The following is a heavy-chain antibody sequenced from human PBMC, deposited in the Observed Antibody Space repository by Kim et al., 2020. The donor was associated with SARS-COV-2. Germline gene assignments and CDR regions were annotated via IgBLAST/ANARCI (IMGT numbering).Heavy chain of an antibody. CDR1: GFTVSSNY. Sequence: GGSLRLSCAASGFTVSSNYMSWVRQAPGKGLEWVSVIYSGGSTYYADSVKGRFTISRDNSKNTLYLQMNSLRAEDTAVYYCARDPYLNWNYVYGMDVWGQGTTVTVSS. J-gene: IGHJ6*02. CDR2: IYSGGST. V-gene: IGHV3-53*01. CDR3: ARDPYLNWNYVYGMDV. D-gene: IGHD1-20*01.